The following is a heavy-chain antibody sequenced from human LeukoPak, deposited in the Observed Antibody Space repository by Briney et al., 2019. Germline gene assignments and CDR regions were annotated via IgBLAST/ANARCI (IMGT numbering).Heavy chain of an antibody. CDR1: GGSFSGYY. V-gene: IGHV4-34*03. CDR3: AQTTVSFYGMDV. D-gene: IGHD4-17*01. CDR2: INHSGST. Sequence: PLETLSLTCAVYGGSFSGYYWSWIRQPPGKGLEWIGEINHSGSTNYNPSLKSRVTISVDTSKNQFSLKLSSVTAADTAVYYCAQTTVSFYGMDVWGQGTTVTVSS. J-gene: IGHJ6*02.